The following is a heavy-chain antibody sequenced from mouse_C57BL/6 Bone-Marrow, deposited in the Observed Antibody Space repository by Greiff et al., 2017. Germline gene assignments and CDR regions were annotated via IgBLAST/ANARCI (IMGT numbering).Heavy chain of an antibody. Sequence: QVQLQQSGAELVRPGASVTLSCKASGYTFTDYEMHWVKQTPVHGLEWIGAIDPETGGTAYNQKFKGKAILTADKSSSTAYMELRSLTSEDSAVYYCTSVYGNYLFAYWGQGTLVTVSA. CDR1: GYTFTDYE. D-gene: IGHD2-1*01. CDR3: TSVYGNYLFAY. CDR2: IDPETGGT. V-gene: IGHV1-15*01. J-gene: IGHJ3*01.